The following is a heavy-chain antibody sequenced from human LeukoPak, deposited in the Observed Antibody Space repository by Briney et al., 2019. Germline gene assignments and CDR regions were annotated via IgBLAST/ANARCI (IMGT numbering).Heavy chain of an antibody. Sequence: ASVKVSCKASGYTFTSYYMHWVRQAPGQGLEWMGIINPSGGSTSYAQKFQGRVTMTRDTSTSTVYMELSSLRSEDTAVYYCARDKATTVVTQEAFDIWGQGTMVTVSS. CDR2: INPSGGST. V-gene: IGHV1-46*01. J-gene: IGHJ3*02. CDR3: ARDKATTVVTQEAFDI. D-gene: IGHD4-23*01. CDR1: GYTFTSYY.